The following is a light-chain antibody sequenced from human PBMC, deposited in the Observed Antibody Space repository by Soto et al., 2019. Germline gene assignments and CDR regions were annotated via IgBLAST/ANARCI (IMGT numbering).Light chain of an antibody. CDR3: QQYYRYPLT. Sequence: AIRMTQSPSSFSASTGDRVTITCRASQGISSYLAWYQQKPGKAPKLLIYAASTVQSGVPSRFSGSGSGTDVTLIISCLQSEDFATYYCQQYYRYPLTFGGGTKVEIK. V-gene: IGKV1-8*01. J-gene: IGKJ4*01. CDR2: AAS. CDR1: QGISSY.